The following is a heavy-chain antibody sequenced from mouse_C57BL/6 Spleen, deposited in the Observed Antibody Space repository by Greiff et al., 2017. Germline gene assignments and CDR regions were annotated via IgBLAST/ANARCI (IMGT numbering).Heavy chain of an antibody. CDR3: ATHYYGNYFDD. V-gene: IGHV1-69*01. J-gene: IGHJ2*01. Sequence: QVQLQQPGAELVMPGASVKLSCKASGYTFTSYWMHWVKQRPGQGLEWIGEIDPSDSYTNYNQKFKGKSTLTVDKSSSTAYMQLSSLTSEDSAVYYCATHYYGNYFDDWGQGTTLTVSS. CDR2: IDPSDSYT. D-gene: IGHD1-1*01. CDR1: GYTFTSYW.